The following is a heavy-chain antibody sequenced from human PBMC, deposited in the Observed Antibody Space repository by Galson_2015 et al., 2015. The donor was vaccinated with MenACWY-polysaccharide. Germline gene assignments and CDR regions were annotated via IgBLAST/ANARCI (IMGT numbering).Heavy chain of an antibody. CDR1: GYTFTNYD. J-gene: IGHJ5*02. Sequence: SVKVSCKASGYTFTNYDLNWVRQATGQGPEWMGWMNPNSGATGFAQKFQGRLTMTRSTSISTAYMELSSLTSEDTAVYYCARDYGGNLGWFDPWGQGTLVTVSS. V-gene: IGHV1-8*01. D-gene: IGHD4-23*01. CDR3: ARDYGGNLGWFDP. CDR2: MNPNSGAT.